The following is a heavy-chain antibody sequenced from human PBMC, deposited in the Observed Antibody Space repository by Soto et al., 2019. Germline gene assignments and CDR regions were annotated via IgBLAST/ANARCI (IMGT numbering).Heavy chain of an antibody. Sequence: EASVKVSCKASGYTFTSYGISWVRQAPGQGLEWMGWISAYNGNTNYAQKLQGRVTMTTDTSTSTAYMELRSLRSDDTAVYYCASGYYDSSGYYKPGDYWGQGTLVTVSS. J-gene: IGHJ4*02. CDR3: ASGYYDSSGYYKPGDY. D-gene: IGHD3-22*01. V-gene: IGHV1-18*01. CDR2: ISAYNGNT. CDR1: GYTFTSYG.